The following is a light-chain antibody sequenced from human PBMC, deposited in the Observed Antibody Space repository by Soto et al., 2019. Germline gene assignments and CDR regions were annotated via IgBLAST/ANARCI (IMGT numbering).Light chain of an antibody. CDR2: ENN. Sequence: QSVLTQPPSVSAAPGQKVTISCSGSSSNIGNKYVSWYQQLPGTAPKLLIYENNKRPSGIPDRFSGSKSGTSATLGITGLQTGDEAYYSCATWDSSLGSAVFGGGTKLTVL. V-gene: IGLV1-51*01. CDR3: ATWDSSLGSAV. CDR1: SSNIGNKY. J-gene: IGLJ2*01.